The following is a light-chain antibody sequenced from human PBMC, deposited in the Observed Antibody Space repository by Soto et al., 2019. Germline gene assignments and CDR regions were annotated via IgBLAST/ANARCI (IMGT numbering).Light chain of an antibody. CDR2: GAS. Sequence: AIQMTQSPSSLSASVGDRVTITCRASQGIRNDLGWYQQKPGKAPNLLIYGASRLGSGVPLRFSGSGSGTDFTLTISSLQPEDFATYYCLQHFDYPRTFGQETKVEIK. V-gene: IGKV1-6*02. CDR1: QGIRND. CDR3: LQHFDYPRT. J-gene: IGKJ1*01.